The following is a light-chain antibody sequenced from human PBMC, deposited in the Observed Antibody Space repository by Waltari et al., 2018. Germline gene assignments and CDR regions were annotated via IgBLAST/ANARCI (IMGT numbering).Light chain of an antibody. Sequence: ESVMTQSPGTLSLSPGERAPLPCRASQSVRSSYLAWYQQRPGQAPRLLIYGASSRATGVPDRFSASGSGTDFTLTISRLEPEDFAVYYCQQYGNSPIYTFGQGTKLEI. CDR2: GAS. J-gene: IGKJ2*01. CDR1: QSVRSSY. CDR3: QQYGNSPIYT. V-gene: IGKV3-20*01.